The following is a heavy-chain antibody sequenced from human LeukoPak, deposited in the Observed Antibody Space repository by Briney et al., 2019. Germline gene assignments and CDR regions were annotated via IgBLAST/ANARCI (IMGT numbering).Heavy chain of an antibody. CDR2: IYHSGSV. J-gene: IGHJ5*02. CDR1: GYSISTTNY. CDR3: ARDFGSGGTWRGWFDP. D-gene: IGHD2-15*01. V-gene: IGHV4-38-2*02. Sequence: SETLSLTSGVSGYSISTTNYWGWIRQPPGKGLAWIGSIYHSGSVHYNPSLKSRLTISVDTSKNQFSLKLSSVTAADTAVYYCARDFGSGGTWRGWFDPWGQGALVTVSS.